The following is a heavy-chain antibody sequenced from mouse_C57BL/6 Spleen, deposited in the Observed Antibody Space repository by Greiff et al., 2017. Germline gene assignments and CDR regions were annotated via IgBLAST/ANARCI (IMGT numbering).Heavy chain of an antibody. CDR1: GYSFTGYY. D-gene: IGHD2-4*01. CDR2: INPSTGGT. V-gene: IGHV1-42*01. CDR3: AIIYYEYGGYCDY. Sequence: VQLKESGPELVKPGASVKISCKASGYSFTGYYMNWVKQSPEKSLEWIGEINPSTGGTTYNQKFKAKATLTVDKSSSTAYMQLKSLTSEDSAVYYCAIIYYEYGGYCDYWGQGTTLTVSS. J-gene: IGHJ2*01.